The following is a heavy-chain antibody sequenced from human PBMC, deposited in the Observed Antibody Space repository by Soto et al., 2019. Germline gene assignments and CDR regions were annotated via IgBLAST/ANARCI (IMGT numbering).Heavy chain of an antibody. Sequence: GGSLRLSCAASGFTFSSYAMHWVRQAPGKGLEWVAVISYDGSNKYYADSVKGRFTISRDNSKNTLYLQMNSLRAEDTAVYYCARDFYSSSHPPYYYYNYGMDVWGQGTTVTVSS. V-gene: IGHV3-30-3*01. J-gene: IGHJ6*02. CDR2: ISYDGSNK. CDR1: GFTFSSYA. D-gene: IGHD6-6*01. CDR3: ARDFYSSSHPPYYYYNYGMDV.